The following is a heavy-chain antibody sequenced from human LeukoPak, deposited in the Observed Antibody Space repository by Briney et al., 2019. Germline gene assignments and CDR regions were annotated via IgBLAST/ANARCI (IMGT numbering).Heavy chain of an antibody. Sequence: SETLSLTCTVSGGSISSCYWSWIRQPPGKGLEWIGYIYYSGSTNYNPSLKSRVTISVDTSKNQFSLKLSSVTAADTAVYYCAREAEYYDILTGYYVRAFDIWGQGTMVTVSS. D-gene: IGHD3-9*01. CDR1: GGSISSCY. CDR3: AREAEYYDILTGYYVRAFDI. J-gene: IGHJ3*02. CDR2: IYYSGST. V-gene: IGHV4-59*01.